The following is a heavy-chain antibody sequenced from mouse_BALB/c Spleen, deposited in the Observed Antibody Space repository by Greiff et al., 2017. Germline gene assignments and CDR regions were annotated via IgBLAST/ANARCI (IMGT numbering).Heavy chain of an antibody. Sequence: VQLKESGPGLVKPSQSLSLTCTVTGYSITSDYAWNWIRQFPGNKLEWMGYISYSGSTSYNPSLKSRISITRDTSKNQFFLQLNSVTTEDTATYYCARGDYDCAMDYWGQGTSVTVSS. CDR2: ISYSGST. V-gene: IGHV3-2*02. CDR1: GYSITSDYA. CDR3: ARGDYDCAMDY. J-gene: IGHJ4*01. D-gene: IGHD2-4*01.